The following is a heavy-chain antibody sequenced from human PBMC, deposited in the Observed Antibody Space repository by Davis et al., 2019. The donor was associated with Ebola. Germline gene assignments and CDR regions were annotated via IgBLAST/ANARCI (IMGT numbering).Heavy chain of an antibody. CDR1: GYTFTSYD. D-gene: IGHD3-10*01. CDR2: MNPNSGNT. Sequence: GESLKISCKASGYTFTSYDINWVRQATGQGLEWMGWMNPNSGNTGYAQKFQGRVTMTRDNSISTAYMELSSLRSDDTAVYYCARDLRFGEVYYYYGMDVWGQGTTVTVSS. J-gene: IGHJ6*02. CDR3: ARDLRFGEVYYYYGMDV. V-gene: IGHV1-8*01.